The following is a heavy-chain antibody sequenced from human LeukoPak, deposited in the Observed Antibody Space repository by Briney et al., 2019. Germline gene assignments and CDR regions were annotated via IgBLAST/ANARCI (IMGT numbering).Heavy chain of an antibody. V-gene: IGHV3-66*01. D-gene: IGHD3-22*01. J-gene: IGHJ2*01. CDR1: GFTVSSNY. CDR3: AREVPYGYYYDSSWYFDL. Sequence: GGSLRLSCAASGFTVSSNYMSWARQAPGKGLEWVSVIYSGGSTYYADSVKGRFTISRDNSKNTLYLQVNSLRAEDTAVYYCAREVPYGYYYDSSWYFDLWGRGTLVTVSS. CDR2: IYSGGST.